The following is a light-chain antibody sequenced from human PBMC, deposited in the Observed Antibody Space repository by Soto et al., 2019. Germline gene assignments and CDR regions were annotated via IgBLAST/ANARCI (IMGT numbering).Light chain of an antibody. V-gene: IGKV3-20*01. J-gene: IGKJ5*01. CDR3: QQYDTSPPIT. Sequence: EVVLTQSPGTLSLSPGERATLSCRASQSVSSSFLAWYQQKPGQAPRLLIYGASNRATGIPDRFSGIGSGAVFTLTIAGLEPEDFAVYYCQQYDTSPPITFGQGTRLAIK. CDR2: GAS. CDR1: QSVSSSF.